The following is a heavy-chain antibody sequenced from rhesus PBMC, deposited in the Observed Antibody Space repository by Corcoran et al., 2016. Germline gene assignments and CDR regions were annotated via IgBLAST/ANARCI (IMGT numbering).Heavy chain of an antibody. CDR2: ISGSIGST. D-gene: IGHD2-15*01. V-gene: IGHV4-65*01. CDR1: GGSVSSSNW. Sequence: QVQLQESGPGLVKPSETLSLTCAVSGGSVSSSNWWSWIRQPPGKGLEWIGYISGSIGSTYYNPSLQSRVTISTDTSKNQFSLKLSSVTAADTAVYYCARSNIVVVLNFDYWGQGVLVTVSS. CDR3: ARSNIVVVLNFDY. J-gene: IGHJ4*01.